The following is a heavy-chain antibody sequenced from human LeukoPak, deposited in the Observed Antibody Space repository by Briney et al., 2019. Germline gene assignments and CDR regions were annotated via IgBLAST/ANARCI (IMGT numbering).Heavy chain of an antibody. CDR1: GGTFSSYA. J-gene: IGHJ4*02. Sequence: ASVKVSCKASGGTFSSYAISWVRQAPGQGLEWMGGIIPIFGTANYAQKFQGRVTMTTDTSTSTAYMELRSLRSDDTAVYYCARGANYYDSSAAFDYWGQGTLVTVSS. CDR3: ARGANYYDSSAAFDY. V-gene: IGHV1-69*05. D-gene: IGHD3-22*01. CDR2: IIPIFGTA.